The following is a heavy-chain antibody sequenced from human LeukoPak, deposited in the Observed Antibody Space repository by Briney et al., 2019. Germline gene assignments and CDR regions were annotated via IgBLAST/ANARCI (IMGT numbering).Heavy chain of an antibody. CDR1: GFAFSTYD. D-gene: IGHD3-10*01. CDR2: IGTAGDT. CDR3: ARGGVYSSPDY. J-gene: IGHJ4*02. Sequence: GGSLRLSCAASGFAFSTYDMHGVRQPTGKGLEWVLAIGTAGDTYYAASVKGRFTISREDAKNSLYLQLNSLAAGDTAVYYCARGGVYSSPDYWGQGTLVTVSS. V-gene: IGHV3-13*04.